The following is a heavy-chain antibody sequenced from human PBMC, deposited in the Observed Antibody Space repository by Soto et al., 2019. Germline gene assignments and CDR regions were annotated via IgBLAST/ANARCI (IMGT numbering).Heavy chain of an antibody. CDR1: GGSISSGGYY. Sequence: KQSQTLSLTCTVSGGSISSGGYYWSWIRQHPGKGLEWIGYIYYSGSTYYNPSLKSRVTISVDTSKNQFSLKLSSVTAADTAVYYCARGSMSTTVTRDPNPPPSSNWFDPWGQGTLVTVSS. CDR3: ARGSMSTTVTRDPNPPPSSNWFDP. D-gene: IGHD4-4*01. J-gene: IGHJ5*02. V-gene: IGHV4-31*03. CDR2: IYYSGST.